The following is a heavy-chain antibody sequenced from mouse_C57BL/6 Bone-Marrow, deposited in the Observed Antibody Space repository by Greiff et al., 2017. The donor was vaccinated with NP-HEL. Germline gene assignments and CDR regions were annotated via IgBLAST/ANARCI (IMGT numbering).Heavy chain of an antibody. J-gene: IGHJ3*01. V-gene: IGHV1-7*01. CDR1: GYTFTSYW. CDR2: INPSSGYT. CDR3: ARCGSRRTWFAY. Sequence: VQLVESGAELAKPGASVKLSCKASGYTFTSYWMHWVKQRPGQGLEWIGYINPSSGYTKYNQKFKDEATLTADKSSSTAYMQLSSLTYEDSAVYYCARCGSRRTWFAYWGQGTLVTVSA. D-gene: IGHD1-1*01.